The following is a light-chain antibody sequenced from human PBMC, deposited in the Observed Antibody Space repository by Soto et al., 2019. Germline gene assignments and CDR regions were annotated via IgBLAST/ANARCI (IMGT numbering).Light chain of an antibody. CDR1: SSDVGGYNY. CDR3: SSYTSSSTYVV. CDR2: DVS. J-gene: IGLJ2*01. Sequence: QPASVSGSPGQSITISCTGTSSDVGGYNYVSWYQQHPGKAPKLMIYDVSNRPSGVSNRFSGSKSGNTASLTISGLQAEDEADYYCSSYTSSSTYVVFGGGTKLAVL. V-gene: IGLV2-14*01.